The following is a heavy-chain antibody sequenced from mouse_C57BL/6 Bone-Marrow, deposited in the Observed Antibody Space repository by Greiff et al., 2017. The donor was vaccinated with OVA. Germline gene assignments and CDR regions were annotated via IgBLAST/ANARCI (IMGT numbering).Heavy chain of an antibody. J-gene: IGHJ3*01. CDR3: ARGPAWFAY. CDR2: ISDGGSYT. CDR1: GFTFSSYA. Sequence: EVQVVESGGGLVKPGGSLKLSCAASGFTFSSYAMSWVRQTPEKRLEWVATISDGGSYTYYPDNVKGRFTISRDNAKNNLYLQMSHLKSEDTAMYYCARGPAWFAYWGQGTLVTVSA. V-gene: IGHV5-4*01.